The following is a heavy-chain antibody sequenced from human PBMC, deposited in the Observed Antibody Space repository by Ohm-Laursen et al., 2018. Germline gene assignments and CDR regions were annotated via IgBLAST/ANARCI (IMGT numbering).Heavy chain of an antibody. Sequence: GTLSLTCAVYGASFSGYYWSWIRQPAGKGLEWIGRIYTSGSTNYNPSLKSRVTMSVDTSKNQFSLKLSSVTAADTAVYYCARVGVGYSYGYYFDYWGQGTLVTVSS. V-gene: IGHV4-59*10. CDR1: GASFSGYY. CDR2: IYTSGST. CDR3: ARVGVGYSYGYYFDY. J-gene: IGHJ4*02. D-gene: IGHD5-18*01.